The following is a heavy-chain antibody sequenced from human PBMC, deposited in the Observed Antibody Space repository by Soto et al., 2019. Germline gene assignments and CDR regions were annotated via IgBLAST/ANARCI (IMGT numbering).Heavy chain of an antibody. Sequence: SLKVSCKASGGTCSSYANNWVGPAPVQGRVWMGGLIPIFRPPNYAQKFQGRVTITADESTSTAYMELSSLRSEDTAVYYCASSSFDYDYVWGSSLSGMDVW. J-gene: IGHJ6*01. CDR3: ASSSFDYDYVWGSSLSGMDV. CDR2: LIPIFRPP. V-gene: IGHV1-69*01. D-gene: IGHD3-16*01. CDR1: GGTCSSYA.